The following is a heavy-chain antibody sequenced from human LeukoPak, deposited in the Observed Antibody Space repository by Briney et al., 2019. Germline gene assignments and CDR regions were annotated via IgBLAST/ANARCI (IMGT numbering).Heavy chain of an antibody. V-gene: IGHV3-23*01. CDR1: GFTFSSYA. CDR3: AKGNGYSYGRYYFDY. Sequence: GGSLRLSCAASGFTFSSYAMGWVRQAPGKGLEWVSAITASGGNTYYADSVKGRFTISRDNSKNTLYLQVNSPRAEDTAVYYCAKGNGYSYGRYYFDYWGQGTLVTVSS. D-gene: IGHD5-18*01. J-gene: IGHJ4*02. CDR2: ITASGGNT.